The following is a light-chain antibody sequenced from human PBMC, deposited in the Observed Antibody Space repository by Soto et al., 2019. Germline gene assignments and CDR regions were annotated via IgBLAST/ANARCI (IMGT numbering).Light chain of an antibody. CDR3: CSYAGSYNYV. Sequence: QSVLTQPSSVSGSPGQSVTISCTGTSSDVGGYNYVSWYQQHPGKAPKLMIYDVSKRPSGVPDRFSGSKSGNTASLTISGLQAEDEADYYCCSYAGSYNYVFGTGTKLTVL. V-gene: IGLV2-11*01. J-gene: IGLJ1*01. CDR1: SSDVGGYNY. CDR2: DVS.